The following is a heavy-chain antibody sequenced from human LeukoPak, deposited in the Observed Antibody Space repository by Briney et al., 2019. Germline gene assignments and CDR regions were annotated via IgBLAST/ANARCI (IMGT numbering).Heavy chain of an antibody. CDR1: GFTVSSYH. V-gene: IGHV3-9*03. J-gene: IGHJ5*02. CDR2: ISWNSGSI. Sequence: GGSLRLSCAASGFTVSSYHMSWVRQAPGKGLEWVSGISWNSGSIGYADSVKGRFTISRDNAKNSLYLQMNSLRAEDMALYYCVKGSSSSWYYNWFDPWGQGTLVTVSS. CDR3: VKGSSSSWYYNWFDP. D-gene: IGHD6-13*01.